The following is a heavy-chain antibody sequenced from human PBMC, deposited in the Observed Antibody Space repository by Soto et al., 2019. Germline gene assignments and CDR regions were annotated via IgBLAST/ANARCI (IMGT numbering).Heavy chain of an antibody. CDR2: IRSKANSYAT. CDR3: TRPAYGCSGGSCSVYYYYGMDV. J-gene: IGHJ6*02. CDR1: GFTFSGSA. D-gene: IGHD2-15*01. Sequence: EVQLVESGGGLVQPGGSLKLSCAASGFTFSGSAMHWVRQASGKGLEWVGRIRSKANSYATAYAASVKGRFTISRDDSKNTAYLQMNSLKTEDTAVYYCTRPAYGCSGGSCSVYYYYGMDVWGQGTTVTVSS. V-gene: IGHV3-73*01.